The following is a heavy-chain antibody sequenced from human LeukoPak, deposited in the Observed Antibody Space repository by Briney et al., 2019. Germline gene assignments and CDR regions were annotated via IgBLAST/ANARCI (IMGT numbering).Heavy chain of an antibody. CDR1: GGSISSSNW. V-gene: IGHV4-4*02. CDR2: IYHSGST. Sequence: KPSETLSLTCAVSGGSISSSNWWSWVRQPPGKGLEWIGEIYHSGSTNYNPSLKSRVTISVDKSKNQFSLKLSSVTAADTAVYYCARIGYSYGPDFDYWGQGTLVTVSS. CDR3: ARIGYSYGPDFDY. D-gene: IGHD5-18*01. J-gene: IGHJ4*02.